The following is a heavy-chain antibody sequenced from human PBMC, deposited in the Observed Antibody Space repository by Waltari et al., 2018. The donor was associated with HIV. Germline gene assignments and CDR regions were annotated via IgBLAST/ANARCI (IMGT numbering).Heavy chain of an antibody. CDR3: AKDGANWIYYFDY. CDR1: GLPFSSHA. J-gene: IGHJ4*02. V-gene: IGHV3-23*01. CDR2: ISGSGGST. D-gene: IGHD2-2*03. Sequence: EVQLLESGGGLVQPGGSLRLSCAASGLPFSSHAMSWVRQAPGKGLEWVSAISGSGGSTKYADSVKGRSTISRDNSKNTLYLQMNSLRAEDTAVYYCAKDGANWIYYFDYWGQGTLVTVSS.